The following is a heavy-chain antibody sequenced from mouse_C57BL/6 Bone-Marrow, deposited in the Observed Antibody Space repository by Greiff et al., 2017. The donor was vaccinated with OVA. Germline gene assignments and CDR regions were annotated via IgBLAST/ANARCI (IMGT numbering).Heavy chain of an antibody. CDR3: ARRKAYYSNYWYFDV. J-gene: IGHJ1*03. V-gene: IGHV1-19*01. CDR1: GYTFTDYY. CDR2: INPYNGGT. D-gene: IGHD2-5*01. Sequence: VQLKESGPVLVKPGASVKMSCKASGYTFTDYYMNWVKQSHGKSLEWIGVINPYNGGTSYNQKFKGKATLTVDKSSSTAYMELNSLTSEDSAVYYCARRKAYYSNYWYFDVWGTGTTVTVAS.